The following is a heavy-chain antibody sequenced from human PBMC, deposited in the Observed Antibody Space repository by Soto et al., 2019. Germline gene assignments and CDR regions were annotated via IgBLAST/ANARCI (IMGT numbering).Heavy chain of an antibody. CDR3: ARGELLWFGELLR. V-gene: IGHV1-8*01. D-gene: IGHD3-10*01. Sequence: QVQLVQSGAEVKKPGASVKVSCKASGYTFTSYEINWVRQATGQGLEWMGWMNPNSGDTGYAQKVXXRXXMTRNTSISTAYMELSSLRSEDTAVYYCARGELLWFGELLRWGQGTLVTVSS. CDR1: GYTFTSYE. J-gene: IGHJ4*02. CDR2: MNPNSGDT.